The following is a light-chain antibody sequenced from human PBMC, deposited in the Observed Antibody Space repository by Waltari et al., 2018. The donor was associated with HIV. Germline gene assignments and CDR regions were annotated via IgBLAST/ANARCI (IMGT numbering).Light chain of an antibody. CDR3: QQYFMTPPT. CDR2: WVS. V-gene: IGKV4-1*01. J-gene: IGKJ1*01. CDR1: QSVLFTSNKKQY. Sequence: DVVLTLPTDAIVGPMGDRVPITCKSSQSVLFTSNKKQYLPRYQQKLGQPPRLFVYWVSTRESGVPARFSGSGAGTNCTLTISSLQAEDAAIYYCQQYFMTPPTFGQGTKVEI.